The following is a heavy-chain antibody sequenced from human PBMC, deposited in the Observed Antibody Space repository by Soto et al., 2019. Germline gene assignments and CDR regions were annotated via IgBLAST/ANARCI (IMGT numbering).Heavy chain of an antibody. CDR1: GGTFSSYA. D-gene: IGHD2-21*02. V-gene: IGHV1-69*12. CDR3: ARDFAYCGGDCYSHFHY. J-gene: IGHJ4*02. Sequence: QVQLVQSGAEVKKPGSSVKVSCKASGGTFSSYAISWVRQAPGQGLEWMGGIIPIFGTANYAQKFQGRVTLTADESTSTAYMELSSLRSEDTAVYYCARDFAYCGGDCYSHFHYWGQGTLVTVSS. CDR2: IIPIFGTA.